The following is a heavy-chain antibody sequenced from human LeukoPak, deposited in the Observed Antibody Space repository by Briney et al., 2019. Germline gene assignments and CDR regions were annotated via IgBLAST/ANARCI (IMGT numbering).Heavy chain of an antibody. CDR3: ARHLRGSATYPIDY. J-gene: IGHJ4*02. CDR1: GYSFTNYW. CDR2: FYPGDSDT. D-gene: IGHD3-10*01. V-gene: IGHV5-51*01. Sequence: GESLKISCKGSGYSFTNYWIGSVRQMPGKGLEWMGIFYPGDSDTRYSPSFQGQVTISADKSISTAFLQWSSLKASDTAIYYCARHLRGSATYPIDYWGQGTLVTVSS.